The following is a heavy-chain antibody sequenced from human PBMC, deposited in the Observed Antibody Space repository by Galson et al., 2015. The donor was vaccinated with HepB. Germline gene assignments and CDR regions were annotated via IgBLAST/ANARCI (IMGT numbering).Heavy chain of an antibody. V-gene: IGHV3-30*18. CDR1: AFTFSSYG. CDR2: ISFDGKNK. CDR3: AKGDGWDDVGFEY. J-gene: IGHJ4*02. D-gene: IGHD1-1*01. Sequence: SLRLSCAASAFTFSSYGMHRVRQAPGQGLEWLAVISFDGKNKYYGDSVKGRFTISRDNSKNTVYLQMNSLKTEDTALYYCAKGDGWDDVGFEYWGQGNLVTVSS.